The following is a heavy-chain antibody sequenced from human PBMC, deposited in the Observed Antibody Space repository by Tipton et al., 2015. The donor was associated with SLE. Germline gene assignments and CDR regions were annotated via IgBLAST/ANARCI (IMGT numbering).Heavy chain of an antibody. CDR2: ISSSSSYI. CDR3: ARDNNYYGSGSALLDAFDI. J-gene: IGHJ3*02. CDR1: GFTFSSYS. V-gene: IGHV3-21*01. D-gene: IGHD3-10*01. Sequence: QLVQSGGGLVKPGGSLRLSCAASGFTFSSYSMNWVRQAPGKGLEWVSSISSSSSYIYYADSVKGRFTISRDNAKNSLYLQMNSLRAEDTAVYYCARDNNYYGSGSALLDAFDIWGQGTMVTVSS.